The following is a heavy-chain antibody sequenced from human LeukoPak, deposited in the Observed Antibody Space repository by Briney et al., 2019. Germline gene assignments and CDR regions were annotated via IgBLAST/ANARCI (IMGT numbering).Heavy chain of an antibody. J-gene: IGHJ4*02. Sequence: SQTLSLTCTVSGGSISSGGYYWSWIRQPPGKRLEWIGYISHSGDTNYNPSLRSRVTISVDTSKNQFSLKLNSVTAADTAVYYCAAAGGTDSGTFDHWGQGTLVTVSS. CDR3: AAAGGTDSGTFDH. CDR2: ISHSGDT. D-gene: IGHD5-12*01. V-gene: IGHV4-61*08. CDR1: GGSISSGGYY.